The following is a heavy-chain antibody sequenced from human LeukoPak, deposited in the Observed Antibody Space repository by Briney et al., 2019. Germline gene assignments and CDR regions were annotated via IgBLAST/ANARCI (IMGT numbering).Heavy chain of an antibody. CDR3: ARDMTDWWFDP. J-gene: IGHJ5*02. D-gene: IGHD3-9*01. CDR2: ISYDGSNK. V-gene: IGHV3-30*03. CDR1: GFTFSSYG. Sequence: GRSLRLSCTASGFTFSSYGMHWVRQAPGKGLEWVAVISYDGSNKYYADSVKGRFTISRDNSKNTLYVQMNSLRAEDTAVYYCARDMTDWWFDPWGQGTLVTVSS.